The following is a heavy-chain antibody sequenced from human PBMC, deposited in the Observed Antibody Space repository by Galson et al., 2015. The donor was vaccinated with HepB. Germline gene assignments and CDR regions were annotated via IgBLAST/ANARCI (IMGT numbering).Heavy chain of an antibody. CDR1: GFPFTNYS. CDR2: IDPNSLYI. CDR3: ARGETVGPTTGFDY. J-gene: IGHJ4*02. V-gene: IGHV3-21*01. Sequence: SLRLSCAASGFPFTNYSMNWVRQPPGRGLQWVASIDPNSLYIFYADSVEGRFTISRDNAKNSLRLQMHSLRGDDTALYYCARGETVGPTTGFDYWGQGTLVTVSS. D-gene: IGHD1-26*01.